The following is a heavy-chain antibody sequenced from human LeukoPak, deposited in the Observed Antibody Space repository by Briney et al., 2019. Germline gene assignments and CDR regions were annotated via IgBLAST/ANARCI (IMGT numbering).Heavy chain of an antibody. CDR3: AKGSLVLAAVSAFDI. D-gene: IGHD6-13*01. CDR1: GFTFSSYA. CDR2: ISWNSGSI. J-gene: IGHJ3*02. V-gene: IGHV3-9*01. Sequence: QSGGSLRLSCAASGFTFSSYAMHWVRQAPGKGLEWVSGISWNSGSIGYADSVKGRFTISRDNAKNSLYPQMNSLRAEDTALYYCAKGSLVLAAVSAFDIWGQGTMVTVSS.